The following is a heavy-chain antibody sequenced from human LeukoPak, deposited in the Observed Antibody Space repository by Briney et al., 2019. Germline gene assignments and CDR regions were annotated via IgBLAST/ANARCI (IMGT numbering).Heavy chain of an antibody. CDR1: GFTFRFYG. CDR3: ARDRAPYYYGSGSPDY. J-gene: IGHJ4*02. CDR2: IPYDGSNK. D-gene: IGHD3-10*01. Sequence: GRSLRLSCAAAGFTFRFYGMHWVRQAPGKGLEWVAVIPYDGSNKYYADSVKGRFTISRDNSKNTLYLQMNSLRAEDTAVYYCARDRAPYYYGSGSPDYWGQGTLVTVSS. V-gene: IGHV3-30*03.